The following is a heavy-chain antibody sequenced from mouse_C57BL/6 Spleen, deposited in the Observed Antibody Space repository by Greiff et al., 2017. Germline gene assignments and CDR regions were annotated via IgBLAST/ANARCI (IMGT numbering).Heavy chain of an antibody. D-gene: IGHD1-1*01. J-gene: IGHJ2*01. CDR2: ISHKANNNAT. Sequence: EVKLMESGGGLVQPGGSMKLSCAASGYTFSDSWMDWVRQSPGKGLEWVAEISHKANNNATYYAESGKGRFTISRDESESSFYLTMNSLRAGDTAVYYCTREYYCGSSYEFDYWGQGTTLTVSS. V-gene: IGHV6-6*01. CDR1: GYTFSDSW. CDR3: TREYYCGSSYEFDY.